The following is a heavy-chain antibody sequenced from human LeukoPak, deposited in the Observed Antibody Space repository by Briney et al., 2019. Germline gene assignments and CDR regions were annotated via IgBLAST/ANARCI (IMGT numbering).Heavy chain of an antibody. CDR2: TYYRSKWYY. D-gene: IGHD3-16*01. V-gene: IGHV6-1*01. Sequence: SQTLSLTCALSGDSVSSNTAAWYWIRQSPSRGLEWLGRTYYRSKWYYEYAVSVRSRITINAHTSKNQFSLQLNSVTPEDTAVYYCARDPSDDQGLDYWGQGTLVTVSS. J-gene: IGHJ4*02. CDR1: GDSVSSNTAA. CDR3: ARDPSDDQGLDY.